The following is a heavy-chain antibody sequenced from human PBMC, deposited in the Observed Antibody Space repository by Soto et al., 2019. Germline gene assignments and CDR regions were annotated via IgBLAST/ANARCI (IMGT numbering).Heavy chain of an antibody. CDR3: ARRGFHADIVVLVAATPSSAFDI. Sequence: QVQLQESGPGLVKPSQTLSLTCTVSDGSISSGGYYWSWIRQHPGKGLEWIGYIYYSGSTYYNPSLKSRVTISVDTSKNQFTLKLSSVTAADTAVYYCARRGFHADIVVLVAATPSSAFDIWGQGTMVTVSS. J-gene: IGHJ3*02. CDR1: DGSISSGGYY. V-gene: IGHV4-31*03. CDR2: IYYSGST. D-gene: IGHD2-15*01.